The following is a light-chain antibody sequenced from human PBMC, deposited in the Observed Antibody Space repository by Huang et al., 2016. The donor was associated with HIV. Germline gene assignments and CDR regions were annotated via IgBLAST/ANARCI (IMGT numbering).Light chain of an antibody. CDR2: AAS. Sequence: IQMTQSPSAMSASIGDRVIIACRASQDITNYLAWFQQKPGKVPKPLIYAASSVERGVPARFSGRGSGTEFTLTISSLQAEDSATYYCLQHNDFPFTFGGGTKVEI. CDR1: QDITNY. V-gene: IGKV1-17*03. J-gene: IGKJ4*01. CDR3: LQHNDFPFT.